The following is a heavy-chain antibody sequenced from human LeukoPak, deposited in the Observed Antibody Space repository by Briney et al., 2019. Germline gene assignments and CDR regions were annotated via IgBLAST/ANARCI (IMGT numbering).Heavy chain of an antibody. V-gene: IGHV4-59*01. CDR2: IYYSGST. CDR3: ARETGYYDSSGYGYLGPYFDY. Sequence: PSETLSLTCTVSGDSISSYYWSWIRQPPGKGLEWIGDIYYSGSTNYNPSLKSRVIISVDTSKNQLSLKLSSVTAADTAVYYCARETGYYDSSGYGYLGPYFDYWGQGTLVTVSS. J-gene: IGHJ4*02. D-gene: IGHD3-22*01. CDR1: GDSISSYY.